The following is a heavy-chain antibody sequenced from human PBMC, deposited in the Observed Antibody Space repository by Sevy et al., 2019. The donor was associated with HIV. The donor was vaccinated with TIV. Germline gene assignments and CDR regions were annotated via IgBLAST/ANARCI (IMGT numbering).Heavy chain of an antibody. CDR1: GFTFSSYA. J-gene: IGHJ3*02. CDR3: ARGGAVAAAFDI. CDR2: ISFDGSNK. D-gene: IGHD6-19*01. V-gene: IGHV3-30-3*01. Sequence: GGSLRLSCAASGFTFSSYAMHWVRQAPGKGLEWVAVISFDGSNKYYADSVKGRFTISRDNSKNTLYLQMNSLRAEDTAVYYCARGGAVAAAFDIWGQGTMVTVSS.